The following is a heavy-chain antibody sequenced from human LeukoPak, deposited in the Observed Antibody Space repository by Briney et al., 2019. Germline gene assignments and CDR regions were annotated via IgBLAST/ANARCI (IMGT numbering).Heavy chain of an antibody. D-gene: IGHD6-25*01. CDR2: VHSNGDT. CDR3: AGDSGLAH. Sequence: SETLSLTCTVSGGSIRTYFWSWFRQPAGKGQEWIGRVHSNGDTYYNPSLESRVTVSMDTSKNQFAQNLTSLNAAETAVYYCAGDSGLAHWGQGTLVTVSS. V-gene: IGHV4-4*07. J-gene: IGHJ4*02. CDR1: GGSIRTYF.